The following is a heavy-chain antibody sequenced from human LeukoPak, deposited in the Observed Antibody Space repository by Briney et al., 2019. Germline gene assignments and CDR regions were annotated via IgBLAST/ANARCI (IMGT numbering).Heavy chain of an antibody. Sequence: SETLSLTCTVSGGSISSHYWSWIRQPPGKGLEWIGYIYYSGSTNYNPSLKSRVTISVDTSKNQFSLKLSSVTAADTAVYYCARHLLIPSIDAFDIWGQGTMVTVSS. J-gene: IGHJ3*02. V-gene: IGHV4-59*08. CDR1: GGSISSHY. D-gene: IGHD2-21*01. CDR3: ARHLLIPSIDAFDI. CDR2: IYYSGST.